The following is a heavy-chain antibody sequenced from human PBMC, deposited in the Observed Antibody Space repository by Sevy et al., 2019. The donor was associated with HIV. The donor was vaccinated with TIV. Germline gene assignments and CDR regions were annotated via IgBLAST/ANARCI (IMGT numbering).Heavy chain of an antibody. V-gene: IGHV4-30-4*01. CDR1: GGSISSGDYY. CDR2: IYYSGST. Sequence: SETLSLTCTVSGGSISSGDYYWSWIRQPPGKGLEWIGYIYYSGSTYYNPSLKSRFTISVDTSKNQFSLKLSSVTAADTAVYYCARDTAAAGTGTFDYWGQGTLVTVSS. CDR3: ARDTAAAGTGTFDY. J-gene: IGHJ4*02. D-gene: IGHD6-13*01.